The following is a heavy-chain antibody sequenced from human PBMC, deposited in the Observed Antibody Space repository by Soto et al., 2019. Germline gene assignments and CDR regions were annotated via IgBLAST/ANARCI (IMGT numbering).Heavy chain of an antibody. CDR1: GFTFSNYA. V-gene: IGHV3-23*01. Sequence: LRLSCAASGFTFSNYAMSWVRQAPGRGLEWVSTISGNSGSTYYADSVKGRFTISRDNSKNTLYLQMNSLRAEDTAVYYCAKQVAATTVNFDYWGQGTLVTVSS. CDR3: AKQVAATTVNFDY. J-gene: IGHJ4*02. D-gene: IGHD2-15*01. CDR2: ISGNSGST.